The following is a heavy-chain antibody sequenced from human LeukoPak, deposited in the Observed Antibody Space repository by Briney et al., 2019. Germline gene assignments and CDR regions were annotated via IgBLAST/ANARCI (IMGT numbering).Heavy chain of an antibody. Sequence: SETLSLTCTVSGGSISSGSYYWSWIRQPAGKGLEWIGRIYTSGSTNYNPSLKSRVTISVDTSKNQFSLKPSSVTAADTAVYYCARYQLLFQSGFDPWGQGTLVTVSS. CDR2: IYTSGST. V-gene: IGHV4-61*02. J-gene: IGHJ5*02. D-gene: IGHD2-2*01. CDR1: GGSISSGSYY. CDR3: ARYQLLFQSGFDP.